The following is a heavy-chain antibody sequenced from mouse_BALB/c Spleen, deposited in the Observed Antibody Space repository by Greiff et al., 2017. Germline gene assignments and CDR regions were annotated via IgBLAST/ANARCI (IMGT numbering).Heavy chain of an antibody. CDR3: AKLTGTSWFAY. CDR2: ISSGGSYT. V-gene: IGHV5-6*01. J-gene: IGHJ3*01. Sequence: EVQLVESGGDLVKPGGSLKLSCAASGFTFSSYGMSWVRQTPDKRLEWVATISSGGSYTYYPDSVKGRFTISRDNAKNTLYLQMSSLKSEDTAMYYCAKLTGTSWFAYWGQGTLVTVSA. D-gene: IGHD4-1*01. CDR1: GFTFSSYG.